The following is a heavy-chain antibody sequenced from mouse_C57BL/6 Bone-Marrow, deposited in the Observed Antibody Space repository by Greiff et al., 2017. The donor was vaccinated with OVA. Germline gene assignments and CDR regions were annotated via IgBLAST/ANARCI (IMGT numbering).Heavy chain of an antibody. D-gene: IGHD4-1*02. CDR2: IDPSDSYT. V-gene: IGHV1-59*01. J-gene: IGHJ2*01. CDR1: GYTFTSYW. CDR3: ARRNYYFDY. Sequence: QVQLQQPGAELVRPGTSVKLSCKASGYTFTSYWMHWVKQRPGQGLEWIGVIDPSDSYTNYNQKFKGKATLTVDTSSRTAYMQLSSLTSEDSAVYYCARRNYYFDYWGQGTTLTVSS.